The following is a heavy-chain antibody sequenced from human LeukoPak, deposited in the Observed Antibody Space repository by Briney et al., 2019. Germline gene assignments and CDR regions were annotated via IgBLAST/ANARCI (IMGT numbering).Heavy chain of an antibody. CDR3: AKIEGKYQLANIPDS. CDR2: IRYDGSNE. CDR1: GFTFSYFG. Sequence: GGSLRLSCVASGFTFSYFGMHWVRQAPGKGLEWVAFIRYDGSNEYYAESVKGRFTISRDNSKNTLYLQMNSLRVGDTAAYYCAKIEGKYQLANIPDSWGQGTLVTVSS. V-gene: IGHV3-30*02. D-gene: IGHD2-2*01. J-gene: IGHJ4*02.